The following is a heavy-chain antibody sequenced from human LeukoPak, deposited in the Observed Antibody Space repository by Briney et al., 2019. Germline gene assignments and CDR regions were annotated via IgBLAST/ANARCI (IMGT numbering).Heavy chain of an antibody. CDR2: ISGSGGST. CDR1: GFTFSSYA. J-gene: IGHJ5*02. Sequence: GGSLRLSCAASGFTFSSYAMCWVRQAPGKGPEWESTISGSGGSTYYADSVKGGCTISRDNSKNTVFLQMNSLRAEDTAIYYCAKTTRDFMTTVSNWFDPWGQGTLVTVSS. V-gene: IGHV3-23*01. CDR3: AKTTRDFMTTVSNWFDP. D-gene: IGHD4-17*01.